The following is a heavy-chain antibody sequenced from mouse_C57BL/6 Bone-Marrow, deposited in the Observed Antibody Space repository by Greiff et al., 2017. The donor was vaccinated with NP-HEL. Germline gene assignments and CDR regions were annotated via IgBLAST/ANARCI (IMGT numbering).Heavy chain of an antibody. CDR2: ISSGGSYP. J-gene: IGHJ4*01. V-gene: IGHV5-6*01. Sequence: EVNVVESGGDLVKPGGSLKLSCAASGFTFSSYGMSWVRQTPDKRLAWVATISSGGSYPYYLDSVKGRFTISRDNAKNTLYLQMSSLKSEDTAMYYCARQGYYDYDDYAMDYWGQGTSVTVSS. CDR1: GFTFSSYG. CDR3: ARQGYYDYDDYAMDY. D-gene: IGHD2-4*01.